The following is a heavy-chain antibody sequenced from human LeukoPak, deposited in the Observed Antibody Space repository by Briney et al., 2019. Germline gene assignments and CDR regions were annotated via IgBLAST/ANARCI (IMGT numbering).Heavy chain of an antibody. CDR1: TFSTYS. Sequence: TFSTYSXXWVRRXPXXXLXXXAVISNDRSNKYYADSVKGRFTISRDNSKNTLYLQMNSLRADDTAVYYCAKDQGSGTIDYWGQGTLVTVSS. CDR3: AKDQGSGTIDY. V-gene: IGHV3-30*18. J-gene: IGHJ4*02. CDR2: ISNDRSNK. D-gene: IGHD6-19*01.